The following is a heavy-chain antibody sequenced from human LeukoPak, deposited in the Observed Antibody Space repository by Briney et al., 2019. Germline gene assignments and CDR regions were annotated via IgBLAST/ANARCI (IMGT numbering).Heavy chain of an antibody. CDR2: ISGSGGST. Sequence: GGSLRLSCAASGFTFSSYAMNWVRQAPGKGLEWVSVISGSGGSTYYADSVKSRFTISRDSSKSTLYLQMNSLRAEDTAMYYCAKDSLLGAGTDFQHWGQGTLVTVSS. V-gene: IGHV3-23*01. J-gene: IGHJ1*01. D-gene: IGHD6-13*01. CDR3: AKDSLLGAGTDFQH. CDR1: GFTFSSYA.